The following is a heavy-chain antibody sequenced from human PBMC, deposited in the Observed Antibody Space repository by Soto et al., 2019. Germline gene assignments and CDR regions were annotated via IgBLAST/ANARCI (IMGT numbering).Heavy chain of an antibody. V-gene: IGHV4-38-2*01. Sequence: SETLSLTCSVSGYSISSGYYWGWIRQPPGKGLEWVGGIFYTGTTYYNPSLKDRLSISVDTSKNSFSLNLTSVTAADTAVYLCARLVVVAPVANVWGQGALVTVSS. D-gene: IGHD2-21*01. J-gene: IGHJ4*02. CDR2: IFYTGTT. CDR1: GYSISSGYY. CDR3: ARLVVVAPVANV.